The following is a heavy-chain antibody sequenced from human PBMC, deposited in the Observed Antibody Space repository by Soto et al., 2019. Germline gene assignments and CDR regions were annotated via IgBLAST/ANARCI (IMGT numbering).Heavy chain of an antibody. Sequence: DVQLLESGGDLVQPGGSLRLSCAASGFPYINFAMTWVGQPSGKGLEWVSAISGSGTTTYYADSVKGRCTVSRDNSKNTLYLQMNSLRAEDTAVYYCARNMGIPVAGNFDFWGEGTLVTVSS. D-gene: IGHD6-19*01. V-gene: IGHV3-23*01. CDR2: ISGSGTTT. J-gene: IGHJ4*02. CDR1: GFPYINFA. CDR3: ARNMGIPVAGNFDF.